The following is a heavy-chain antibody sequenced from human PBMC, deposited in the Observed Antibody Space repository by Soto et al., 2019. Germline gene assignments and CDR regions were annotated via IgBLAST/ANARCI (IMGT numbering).Heavy chain of an antibody. D-gene: IGHD1-26*01. J-gene: IGHJ4*02. Sequence: RLSCGASGFTFSNYGMSWVRQAPGKGLEWVSSITASSGATYYPDSVKGRFTISRDNSQNTLYLQMNSLRVDDTAIYFCAKNQWELLHWGQGTLVTVSS. CDR1: GFTFSNYG. CDR3: AKNQWELLH. V-gene: IGHV3-23*01. CDR2: ITASSGAT.